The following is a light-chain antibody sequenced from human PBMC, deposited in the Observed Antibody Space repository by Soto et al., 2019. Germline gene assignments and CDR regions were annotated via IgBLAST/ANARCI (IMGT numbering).Light chain of an antibody. J-gene: IGLJ1*01. V-gene: IGLV2-14*03. Sequence: ALTQPASVSGSPGQSITISCTGTSSDVGGYNYVSWYQQHPGKAPKLLIYEVTYRPSGVSNRFSGSKSGNTASLTISGLQAEDEADYFCGSYTSSNTLVFGTGTKLTVL. CDR2: EVT. CDR3: GSYTSSNTLV. CDR1: SSDVGGYNY.